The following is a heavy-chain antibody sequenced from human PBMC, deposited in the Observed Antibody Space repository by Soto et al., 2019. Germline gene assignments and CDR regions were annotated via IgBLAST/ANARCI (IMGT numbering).Heavy chain of an antibody. CDR3: AKDRGYQLLYWVPLGLGLDAFDI. D-gene: IGHD2-2*02. J-gene: IGHJ3*02. Sequence: EVQLLESGGGLVQPGGSLRLSCAASGFTFSSYAMSWVRQAPGKGLEWVSAISGSGGSTYYADSVKGRFTISRDNSKNTLYLQMNSLRAEDTAVYYCAKDRGYQLLYWVPLGLGLDAFDIWGQGTMVTVSS. V-gene: IGHV3-23*01. CDR1: GFTFSSYA. CDR2: ISGSGGST.